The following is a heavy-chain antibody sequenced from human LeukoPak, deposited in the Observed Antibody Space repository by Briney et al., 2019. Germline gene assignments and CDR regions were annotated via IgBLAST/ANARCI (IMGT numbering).Heavy chain of an antibody. J-gene: IGHJ3*02. V-gene: IGHV1-2*06. CDR1: GYTFTGYY. D-gene: IGHD3-22*01. CDR2: INPNSGGT. CDR3: ASLVLGSGYYRDAFDI. Sequence: ASVKVSCKASGYTFTGYYMRWVRQAPGQGLEWMGRINPNSGGTNYAQRFQGRVTMTRDTSISTAYMELSRLRSDDTAVYYCASLVLGSGYYRDAFDIWGQGTMVTVSS.